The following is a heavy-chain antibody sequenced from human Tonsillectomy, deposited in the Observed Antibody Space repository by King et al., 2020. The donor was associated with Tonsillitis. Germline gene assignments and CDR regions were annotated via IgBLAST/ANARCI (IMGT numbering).Heavy chain of an antibody. V-gene: IGHV6-1*01. CDR1: GDSVSSNSAA. CDR2: TYYRSKWYS. D-gene: IGHD3-10*01. J-gene: IGHJ6*02. Sequence: HVQLQQSGPGLVKPSQTLSLTCAISGDSVSSNSAAWNWIRQSPSRGLEWLGRTYYRSKWYSDYAVSVKGRITINPDTSKNQFSLQLNSVTPEDTAVYYCTRELEDYYASGRSGPYYYYYGMDVWGQGTTVTVSS. CDR3: TRELEDYYASGRSGPYYYYYGMDV.